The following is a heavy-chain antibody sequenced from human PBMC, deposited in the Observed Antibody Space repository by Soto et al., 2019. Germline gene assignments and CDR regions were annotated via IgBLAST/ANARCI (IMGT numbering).Heavy chain of an antibody. CDR3: AHSWDYGDSRDY. Sequence: QITLKESGPPLVKPTQTLTLTCTFSGFSLSTSGVGVGWIRQPPGKALEWLALIYWDDDKRYSPSLKSRLTSTQDTSKNQVVLTMTNMDPVDTATYYCAHSWDYGDSRDYWGQGTLVTVSS. CDR1: GFSLSTSGVG. D-gene: IGHD4-17*01. V-gene: IGHV2-5*02. J-gene: IGHJ4*02. CDR2: IYWDDDK.